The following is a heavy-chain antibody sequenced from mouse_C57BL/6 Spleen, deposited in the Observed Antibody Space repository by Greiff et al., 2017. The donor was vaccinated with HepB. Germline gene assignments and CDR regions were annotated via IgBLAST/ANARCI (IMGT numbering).Heavy chain of an antibody. J-gene: IGHJ3*01. D-gene: IGHD2-3*01. Sequence: VQLQQSGPELVKPGASVKISCKASGYAFSSSWMNWVKQRPGKGLEWIGRIYPGDGDTNYNGKFKGKATLTADKSSSTAYMQLSSLTSEDSAVYCCARWTEVTTWFAYWCQGTLVTVSA. CDR2: IYPGDGDT. CDR1: GYAFSSSW. CDR3: ARWTEVTTWFAY. V-gene: IGHV1-82*01.